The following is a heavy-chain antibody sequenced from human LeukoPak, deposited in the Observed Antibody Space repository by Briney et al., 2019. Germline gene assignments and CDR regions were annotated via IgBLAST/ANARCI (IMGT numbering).Heavy chain of an antibody. Sequence: ASVKVSCKASGYTFINYAIHWVRQAPGQRLEWMGWNNAYNGDTEYSQKLQGRVTITKDTSASTAYMDLSTLRSEDTAVYYCARGSSSDWPLEYWGRGILVTVSS. D-gene: IGHD6-19*01. CDR2: NNAYNGDT. J-gene: IGHJ4*02. CDR1: GYTFINYA. CDR3: ARGSSSDWPLEY. V-gene: IGHV1-3*01.